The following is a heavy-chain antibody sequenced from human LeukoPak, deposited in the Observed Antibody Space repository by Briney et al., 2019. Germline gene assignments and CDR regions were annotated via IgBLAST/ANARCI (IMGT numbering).Heavy chain of an antibody. Sequence: SETLSLTCAVYGGSFNDYYWNWIRQPPGKGLEWIGEINHSGSTNSNPSLKSRVTISVDKSKNQFSLRLNSVTAADTAVYYCARRDYYDNSDDNYHSFEYWGQGTLVTVSS. CDR3: ARRDYYDNSDDNYHSFEY. V-gene: IGHV4-34*01. CDR1: GGSFNDYY. D-gene: IGHD3-22*01. J-gene: IGHJ4*02. CDR2: INHSGST.